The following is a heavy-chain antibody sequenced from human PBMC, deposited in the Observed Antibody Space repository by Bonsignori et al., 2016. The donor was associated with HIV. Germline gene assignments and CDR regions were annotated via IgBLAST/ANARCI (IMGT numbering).Heavy chain of an antibody. CDR3: TRENWYYDL. Sequence: QVQLVQSGAEVKKPGASVKVSCKPSGYTFTDYYVHWVRQAPGRGLEFMGWINFNNGNTYYAPNFQGRVSLTRDRSISTVYMELGRLASDDTAVYYCTRENWYYDLWGQGTLVTVT. J-gene: IGHJ2*01. CDR1: GYTFTDYY. CDR2: INFNNGNT. V-gene: IGHV1-2*02.